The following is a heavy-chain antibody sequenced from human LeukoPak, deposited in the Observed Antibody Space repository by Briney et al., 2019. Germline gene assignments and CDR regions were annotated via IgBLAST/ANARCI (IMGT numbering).Heavy chain of an antibody. CDR3: ARSYDSSSWYP. J-gene: IGHJ5*02. Sequence: SETLSLTCTVSGGSISSSTYYWGWIRQPPGKGLEWIGSIYYSGSTYYNPSLKSRVTISVDTSKNQFSLKMSSVTAADTATYYCARSYDSSSWYPWGQGILVTVSS. CDR2: IYYSGST. D-gene: IGHD6-13*01. V-gene: IGHV4-39*07. CDR1: GGSISSSTYY.